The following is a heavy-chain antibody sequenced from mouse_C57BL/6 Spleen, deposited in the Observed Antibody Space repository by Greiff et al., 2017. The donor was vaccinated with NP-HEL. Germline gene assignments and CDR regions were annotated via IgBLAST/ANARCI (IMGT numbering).Heavy chain of an antibody. D-gene: IGHD2-4*01. V-gene: IGHV1-69*01. CDR3: ARRDYGYAMDY. CDR2: IDPSDSYT. Sequence: QVQLQQSGAELVMPGASVKLSCKASGYTFTSYWMHWVKQRPGQGLEWIGEIDPSDSYTNYNQKFKGKSTLTVDKSSSTAYMQLSSLTSEDSAVYYCARRDYGYAMDYWGQGTSVTVSS. J-gene: IGHJ4*01. CDR1: GYTFTSYW.